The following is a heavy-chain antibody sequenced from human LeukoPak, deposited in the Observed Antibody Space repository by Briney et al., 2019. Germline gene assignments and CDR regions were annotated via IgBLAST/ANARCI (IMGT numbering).Heavy chain of an antibody. V-gene: IGHV1-2*06. CDR2: INPNSGGT. CDR1: GYTFTGYY. CDR3: ARVRPRWVYAIDRENWFDP. D-gene: IGHD2-8*01. J-gene: IGHJ5*02. Sequence: ASVKVSCKASGYTFTGYYMHWVRQAPGQGLEWMGRINPNSGGTNYAQKIQGRVTMTRDTSISTAYMELSRLRSDDTAVYYCARVRPRWVYAIDRENWFDPWGQGTLVTVSS.